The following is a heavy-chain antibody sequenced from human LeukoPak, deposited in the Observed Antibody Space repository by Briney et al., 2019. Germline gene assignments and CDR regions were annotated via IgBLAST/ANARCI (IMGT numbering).Heavy chain of an antibody. D-gene: IGHD4-11*01. Sequence: SSETLSLTCTVSGGSISGGYWSWIRQPPGRGLEWIGYVYTSGSTNYNPSLKSRVTISVDTSKSQFAMKLSSVTAADTAVYYCAKSYFDYSTYYSYYFNLWGQGALVTVSS. V-gene: IGHV4-4*09. CDR3: AKSYFDYSTYYSYYFNL. J-gene: IGHJ4*02. CDR2: VYTSGST. CDR1: GGSISGGY.